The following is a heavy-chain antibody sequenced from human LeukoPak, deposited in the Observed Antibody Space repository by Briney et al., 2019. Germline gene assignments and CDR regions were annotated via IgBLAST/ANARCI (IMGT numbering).Heavy chain of an antibody. J-gene: IGHJ4*02. V-gene: IGHV4-59*12. CDR1: GGSISSYY. D-gene: IGHD2-2*01. CDR2: IYYSGST. Sequence: SETLSLTCTVSGGSISSYYWSWIRQPPGKGLEWIGYIYYSGSTNYNPSLKSRVTISVDTSKNQFSLKLSSVTAADTAVYYCASSPLHCSSTSCYPFDYWGQGTLVTVSS. CDR3: ASSPLHCSSTSCYPFDY.